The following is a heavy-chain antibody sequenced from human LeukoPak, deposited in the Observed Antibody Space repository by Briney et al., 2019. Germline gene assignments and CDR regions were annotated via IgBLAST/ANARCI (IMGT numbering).Heavy chain of an antibody. CDR1: GFVFSNYG. CDR3: AKDSNSGYVSVGPDY. CDR2: VRYDGSNE. J-gene: IGHJ4*02. Sequence: GGSLRLSCQTSGFVFSNYGMHWVRQAPGKGLEWVAFVRYDGSNEYYADSLKGRFTIARDNSRNTLYLRMNSLRAEDTGVYSCAKDSNSGYVSVGPDYWGLGTLVTVSS. V-gene: IGHV3-30*02. D-gene: IGHD3-22*01.